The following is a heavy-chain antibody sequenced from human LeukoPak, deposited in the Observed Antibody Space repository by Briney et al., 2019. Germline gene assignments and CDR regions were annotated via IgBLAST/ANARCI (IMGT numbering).Heavy chain of an antibody. D-gene: IGHD5-12*01. CDR2: MNPNSGNT. CDR1: GYTFTSYD. CDR3: VRGSVYRVATTDDY. J-gene: IGHJ4*02. V-gene: IGHV1-8*01. Sequence: GASVKVSCKASGYTFTSYDINWVRQATGQGLEWMGWMNPNSGNTGYAQKFQGRVTMTRNTSISTAYMELSSLRSEDTAVYYCVRGSVYRVATTDDYWGQGTLVTVSS.